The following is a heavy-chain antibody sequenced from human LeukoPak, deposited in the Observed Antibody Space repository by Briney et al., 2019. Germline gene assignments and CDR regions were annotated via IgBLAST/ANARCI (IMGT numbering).Heavy chain of an antibody. J-gene: IGHJ6*03. CDR1: GFTFSSYG. CDR2: IRYDGSNK. CDR3: AKDADSNYRHYYYYYYMDV. D-gene: IGHD4-11*01. V-gene: IGHV3-30*02. Sequence: GGSLRLSWAASGFTFSSYGMHWVRQAPGKGLEWVAFIRYDGSNKYYADSVKGRFTISRDNSKNTLYLQMNSLRAEDTAVYYCAKDADSNYRHYYYYYYMDVWGKGTTVTVSS.